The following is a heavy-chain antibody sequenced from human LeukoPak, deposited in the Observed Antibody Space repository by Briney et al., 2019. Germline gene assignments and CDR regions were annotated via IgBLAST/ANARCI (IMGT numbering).Heavy chain of an antibody. CDR3: ARHGGYSGSYLPPSYYFDY. CDR1: GFSITSGYY. V-gene: IGHV4-38-2*02. CDR2: TSHTGST. D-gene: IGHD1-26*01. Sequence: PSETLSLTCTVSGFSITSGYYWGWIRQSLGKGLEWIGSTSHTGSTYYNPSLKSRVTISVDTSKNQFSLKLSSVTAADTAVYYCARHGGYSGSYLPPSYYFDYWGQGTLVTVSS. J-gene: IGHJ4*02.